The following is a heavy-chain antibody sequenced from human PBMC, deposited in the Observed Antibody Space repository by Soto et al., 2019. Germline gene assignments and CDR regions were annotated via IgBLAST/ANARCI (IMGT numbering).Heavy chain of an antibody. V-gene: IGHV4-61*01. J-gene: IGHJ4*02. CDR2: IYYSGST. CDR3: ARDVRLRLGELSTEFFDY. D-gene: IGHD3-16*02. Sequence: SETLSLTCTVSGGSVSSGSYYWSWIRQPPGKGLEWIGYIYYSGSTNYNPSLKSRVTISVDTSKNQFSLMLSSVTAADTAVYYCARDVRLRLGELSTEFFDYWGQGTLVTVSS. CDR1: GGSVSSGSYY.